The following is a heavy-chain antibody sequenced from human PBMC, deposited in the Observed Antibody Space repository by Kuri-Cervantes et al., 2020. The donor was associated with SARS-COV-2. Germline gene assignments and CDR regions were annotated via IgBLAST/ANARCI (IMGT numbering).Heavy chain of an antibody. D-gene: IGHD2-15*01. CDR3: ARGLGRYCSGGSCYSLYYYYYMDV. CDR2: INHSGST. CDR1: GGPFSGYY. V-gene: IGHV4-34*01. Sequence: SETLSLTCAVYGGPFSGYYWSWIRQPPGKGLEWIGEINHSGSTNYNPSLKSRVTISVDTSKNQFSLKLSSVTAADTAVYYCARGLGRYCSGGSCYSLYYYYYMDVWGKGTTVTVSS. J-gene: IGHJ6*03.